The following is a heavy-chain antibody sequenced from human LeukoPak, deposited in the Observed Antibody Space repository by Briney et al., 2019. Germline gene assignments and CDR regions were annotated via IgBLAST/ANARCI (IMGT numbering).Heavy chain of an antibody. Sequence: GGSLRLSCAASGFTFSSYSMNWVRQAPGKGLEWVSSISSSSSYIYYADSVKGRFTISRDNAKNSLYLQMNSLRAEDTAVYYCARDLCSSTSCYVEYGGWFDPWGQGTLVTVSS. J-gene: IGHJ5*02. V-gene: IGHV3-21*04. D-gene: IGHD2-2*01. CDR1: GFTFSSYS. CDR3: ARDLCSSTSCYVEYGGWFDP. CDR2: ISSSSSYI.